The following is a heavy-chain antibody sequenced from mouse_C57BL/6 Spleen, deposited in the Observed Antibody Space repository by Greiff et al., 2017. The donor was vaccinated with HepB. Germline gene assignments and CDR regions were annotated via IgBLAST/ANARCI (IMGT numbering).Heavy chain of an antibody. J-gene: IGHJ3*01. CDR3: ARGVRGACFAY. CDR2: IDPSDSYT. Sequence: QVQLQQPGAELVKPGASVKLSCKASGYTFTSYWMQWVKQRPGQGLEWIGEIDPSDSYTNYNQKFKGKATLTVDTSSSTAYMQLSSLTSEDSAVYYGARGVRGACFAYWGQGTLVTVSA. V-gene: IGHV1-50*01. CDR1: GYTFTSYW. D-gene: IGHD2-13*01.